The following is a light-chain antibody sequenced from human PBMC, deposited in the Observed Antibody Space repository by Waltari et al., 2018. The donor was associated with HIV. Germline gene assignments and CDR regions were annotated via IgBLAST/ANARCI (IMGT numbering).Light chain of an antibody. V-gene: IGKV3-20*01. CDR1: RSVDSNY. CDR3: QQYGSSFLT. CDR2: GTS. Sequence: VLTPSPATLSLSPGERATLSCRASRSVDSNYLAWYQQRPGQTPRLLIYGTSNRATGIPDRFTGGGSGADFTLSISSLEPDDFAVYYCQQYGSSFLTFGPGTKVEI. J-gene: IGKJ3*01.